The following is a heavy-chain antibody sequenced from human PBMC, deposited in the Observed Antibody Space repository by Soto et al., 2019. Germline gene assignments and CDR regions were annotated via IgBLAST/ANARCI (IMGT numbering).Heavy chain of an antibody. CDR1: GYTFTSYD. D-gene: IGHD3-9*01. Sequence: ASVKVSCKASGYTFTSYDINWVRQATGQGLEWMGWMNPNSGNTGYAQKFQGRVTMTRNTSISTAYMELSSLRSEDTAVYYSSILARNYDFLTGYSFDISGQGTMVTVSS. CDR3: SILARNYDFLTGYSFDI. J-gene: IGHJ3*02. CDR2: MNPNSGNT. V-gene: IGHV1-8*01.